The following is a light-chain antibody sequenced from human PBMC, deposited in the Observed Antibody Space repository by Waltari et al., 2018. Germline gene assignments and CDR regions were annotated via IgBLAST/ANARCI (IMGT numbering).Light chain of an antibody. J-gene: IGKJ3*01. CDR3: QQYSSPPFT. CDR2: WAS. V-gene: IGKV4-1*01. CDR1: QSVLYNSNNKNY. Sequence: DIVMTQSPDWLAVSLGERATINCKSSQSVLYNSNNKNYLTWYQQKPGQPPKLLIYWASTRESGVPARCSGSGSGTDFTLTISSLQAEDVAVYYCQQYSSPPFTFGPGTKVDI.